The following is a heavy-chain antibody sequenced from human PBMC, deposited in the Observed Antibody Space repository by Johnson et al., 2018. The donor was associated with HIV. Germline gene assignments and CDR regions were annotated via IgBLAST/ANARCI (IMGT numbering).Heavy chain of an antibody. J-gene: IGHJ3*02. CDR1: GFTFSDHW. D-gene: IGHD6-19*01. CDR2: ISGGST. V-gene: IGHV3-69-1*01. CDR3: AREPGIAVAGTDAFDI. Sequence: EVQLVESGGGVVQPGRSLRLSCGASGFTFSDHWMQWVRQAPGKGLVWVSSISGGSTYYADSRKGRFTISRDNAKNSLYLQMNSLSAEDTAVYYCAREPGIAVAGTDAFDIWGQGTRVTVSA.